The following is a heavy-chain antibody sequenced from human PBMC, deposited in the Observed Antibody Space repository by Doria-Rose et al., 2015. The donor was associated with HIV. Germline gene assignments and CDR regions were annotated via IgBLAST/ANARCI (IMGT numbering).Heavy chain of an antibody. J-gene: IGHJ3*02. V-gene: IGHV4-59*01. Sequence: LEWVGYIYYSGNTNYNPSLESRVTISLDTSKDQFSLKLRSVTAADTAVYYCARDPTSISASGVRGAFDIWGRGTMVTVSS. D-gene: IGHD6-6*01. CDR2: IYYSGNT. CDR3: ARDPTSISASGVRGAFDI.